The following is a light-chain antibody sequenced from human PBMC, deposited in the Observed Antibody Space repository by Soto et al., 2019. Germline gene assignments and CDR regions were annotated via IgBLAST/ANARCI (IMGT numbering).Light chain of an antibody. V-gene: IGKV3-11*01. Sequence: EIVFTQSPATLSLSPGERATLSCRASQSVSSYLAWYQQKPGQAPRLLIYDASNRATGIPARFSGSGSGTDVTLTISSLEPEDFAVYYCQQRSNWPYTFGQGTKLEIK. CDR2: DAS. CDR1: QSVSSY. J-gene: IGKJ2*01. CDR3: QQRSNWPYT.